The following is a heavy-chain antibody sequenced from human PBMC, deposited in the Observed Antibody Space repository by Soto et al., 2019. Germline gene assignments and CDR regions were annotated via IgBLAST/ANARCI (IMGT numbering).Heavy chain of an antibody. J-gene: IGHJ6*02. Sequence: PGESLKISCKGSGYSFTSYWIGWVRQMPGKGLEWMGIIYPGDSDTRYSPSFQGQVTISADKSISTAYLQWSSLKASDTAMYYCAGTDQGYYYGSGSLDVWGQGTTVTV. V-gene: IGHV5-51*01. CDR2: IYPGDSDT. D-gene: IGHD3-10*01. CDR1: GYSFTSYW. CDR3: AGTDQGYYYGSGSLDV.